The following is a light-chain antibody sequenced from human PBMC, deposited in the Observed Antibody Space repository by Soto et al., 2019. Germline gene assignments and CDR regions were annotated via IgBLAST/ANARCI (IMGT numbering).Light chain of an antibody. J-gene: IGKJ5*01. CDR2: DAS. CDR1: QGVSSY. CDR3: QQRYSWPLT. V-gene: IGKV3D-11*01. Sequence: EVVLTQSPATLSLSPGQRATLSCRASQGVSSYLAGYQQKPGQAPRLLLFDASNRATGIPARFSGSGSGTDFTLTISRLEPEDFAVYYCQQRYSWPLTFGQGTRLDIK.